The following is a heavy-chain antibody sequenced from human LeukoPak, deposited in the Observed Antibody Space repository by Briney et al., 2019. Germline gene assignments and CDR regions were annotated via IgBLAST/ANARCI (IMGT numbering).Heavy chain of an antibody. CDR1: GFTFSTYA. CDR2: ISGRGELT. CDR3: VKDRPNYYGSEGHYYRQNGDS. D-gene: IGHD3-22*01. V-gene: IGHV3-23*01. Sequence: GGSLELSCGASGFTFSTYAMSWVRQPPGKGLEWVASISGRGELTYYTDSVRGRFTISRDNSRSTLYLQMNFLRTDDTAVYYCVKDRPNYYGSEGHYYRQNGDSWGQGTLVTVSS. J-gene: IGHJ5*01.